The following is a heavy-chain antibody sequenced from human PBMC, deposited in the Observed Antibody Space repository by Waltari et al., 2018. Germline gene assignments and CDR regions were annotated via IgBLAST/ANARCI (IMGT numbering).Heavy chain of an antibody. D-gene: IGHD6-13*01. J-gene: IGHJ4*02. Sequence: QVQLVQSGAEVKKPGSSVKVSCKASGGTFSSYANSWVRKAPGQGLEWMGGIIPIFGTANYAQKFQGRVTITADESTSTAYMELSSLRSEDTAVYYCARESQDAYGGYSSSWLFWGQGTLVTVSS. CDR3: ARESQDAYGGYSSSWLF. V-gene: IGHV1-69*12. CDR1: GGTFSSYA. CDR2: IIPIFGTA.